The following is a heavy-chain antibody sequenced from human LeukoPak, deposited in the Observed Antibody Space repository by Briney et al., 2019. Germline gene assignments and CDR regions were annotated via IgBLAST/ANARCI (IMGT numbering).Heavy chain of an antibody. V-gene: IGHV4-39*01. Sequence: SETLSLTCTVSGGSISSSSYYWGWIRQPPGKGLERIGSIYYSGSTYYNPSLKSRVTISVDTSKNQFSLKLSSVTAADTAVYYCARHRSGSSWFAPWGQGTLVTVSS. D-gene: IGHD6-19*01. J-gene: IGHJ5*02. CDR3: ARHRSGSSWFAP. CDR2: IYYSGST. CDR1: GGSISSSSYY.